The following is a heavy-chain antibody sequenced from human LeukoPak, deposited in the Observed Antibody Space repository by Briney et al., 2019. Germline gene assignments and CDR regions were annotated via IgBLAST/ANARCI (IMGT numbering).Heavy chain of an antibody. CDR3: ARGTYYGSFDL. CDR2: ISGDGSTT. CDR1: GFTFSSYW. J-gene: IGHJ4*02. D-gene: IGHD4-17*01. Sequence: GGSLRLSCAASGFTFSSYWMHWVRQAPGKGLVWVSRISGDGSTTSYADSVKGRLTISRDNAKNTLHLQMNSLRVEDTSVYYCARGTYYGSFDLWGQGTLVTVSS. V-gene: IGHV3-74*01.